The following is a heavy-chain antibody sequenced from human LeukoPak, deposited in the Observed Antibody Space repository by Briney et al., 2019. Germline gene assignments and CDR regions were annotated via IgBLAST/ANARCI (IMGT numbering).Heavy chain of an antibody. CDR1: GFTFSSYA. V-gene: IGHV3-30-3*01. Sequence: GGSLRLSCAASGFTFSSYAMHWVRQAPGKGLEWVAVISYDGSNKYYADSVKGRFTISRDNSKNTLYLQMNSLRAEDTAVYYCARQALRYFDYWGQGTLVTVYS. J-gene: IGHJ4*02. CDR2: ISYDGSNK. D-gene: IGHD2-21*02. CDR3: ARQALRYFDY.